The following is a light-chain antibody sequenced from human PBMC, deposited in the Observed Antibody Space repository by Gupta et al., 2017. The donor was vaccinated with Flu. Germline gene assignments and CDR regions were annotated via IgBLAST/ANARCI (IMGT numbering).Light chain of an antibody. CDR1: SSDVGRYNF. V-gene: IGLV2-8*01. J-gene: IGLJ1*01. CDR3: SSYAGGNTFV. CDR2: EVT. Sequence: VTISCTGASSDVGRYNFVSCYQEHPDKAPKLIIYEVTKRPAGVPDRFSGSKSGNTASLTVSGLQEEDEADYYCSSYAGGNTFVFGTGTRVTVL.